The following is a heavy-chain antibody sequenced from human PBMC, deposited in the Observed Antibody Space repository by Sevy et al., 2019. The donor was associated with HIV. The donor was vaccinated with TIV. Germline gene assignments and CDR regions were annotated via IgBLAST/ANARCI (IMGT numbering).Heavy chain of an antibody. J-gene: IGHJ4*02. V-gene: IGHV4-39*01. CDR1: GGSVSRSTYY. D-gene: IGHD4-17*01. CDR2: IYYSGST. CDR3: ARRSSMTTVTMNY. Sequence: SETLSLTCTVSGGSVSRSTYYWGWIRQPPGKGLEWIGSIYYSGSTYYNPSLKSRVTISVDTSKNQFSLKLSSVTAADTAVYYCARRSSMTTVTMNYWGQGTLVTVS.